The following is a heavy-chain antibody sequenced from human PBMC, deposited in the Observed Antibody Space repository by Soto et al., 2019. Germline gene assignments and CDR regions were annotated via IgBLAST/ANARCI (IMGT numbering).Heavy chain of an antibody. CDR2: INHSGST. Sequence: QVQLQQWGAGLLKPSETLSLTCAVYSGSFSGYYWTWIRQPPGTGLEWIGEINHSGSTNYNPSLKXXVTISVDTSKNQFSLKLTSVTAADTAVYYCARDKITGLFDYWGQGTLVTVSS. D-gene: IGHD2-8*02. J-gene: IGHJ4*02. V-gene: IGHV4-34*01. CDR3: ARDKITGLFDY. CDR1: SGSFSGYY.